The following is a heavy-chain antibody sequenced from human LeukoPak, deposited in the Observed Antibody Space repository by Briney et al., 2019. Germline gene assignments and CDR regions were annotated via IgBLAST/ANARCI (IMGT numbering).Heavy chain of an antibody. V-gene: IGHV3-23*01. D-gene: IGHD1-14*01. J-gene: IGHJ4*02. CDR2: ISNSDDST. CDR1: GFTFSTYA. Sequence: GGSLGLSCAASGFTFSTYAMSWVRQAPGKGLEWVSTISNSDDSTYYADSVKGRFTISRDNSENTLFLRMNSLRAEDTAVYYCAKATGYLLWGQGTLVIVSS. CDR3: AKATGYLL.